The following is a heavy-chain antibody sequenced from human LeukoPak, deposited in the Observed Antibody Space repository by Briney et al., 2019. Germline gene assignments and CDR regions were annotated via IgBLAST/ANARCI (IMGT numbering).Heavy chain of an antibody. V-gene: IGHV4-38-2*02. J-gene: IGHJ3*02. CDR2: IFYSGST. CDR3: AKSNGYGLVDI. CDR1: GYSISSGYY. Sequence: SETLSLTCSVSGYSISSGYYWGWIRQPPGKGLEWIGNIFYSGSTYYSPSLKSRVTISLDTSRNQFSLKLYSVTAADTAVYYCAKSNGYGLVDIWGQGTMVTVSS. D-gene: IGHD3-10*01.